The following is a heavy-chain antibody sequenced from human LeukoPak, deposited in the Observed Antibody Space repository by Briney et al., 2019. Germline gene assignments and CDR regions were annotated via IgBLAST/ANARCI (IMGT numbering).Heavy chain of an antibody. CDR3: ARDSAGLRIVGAIADY. Sequence: PGGSLRLSCAASGFTFSSYAMHWVRQAPGKGLEWVAVISYDGSNKYYADSVKGRFTISRDNSKNTLYLQMNSLRAEDTAMYYCARDSAGLRIVGAIADYWGQGTLVTVSS. CDR2: ISYDGSNK. D-gene: IGHD1-26*01. CDR1: GFTFSSYA. V-gene: IGHV3-30*04. J-gene: IGHJ4*02.